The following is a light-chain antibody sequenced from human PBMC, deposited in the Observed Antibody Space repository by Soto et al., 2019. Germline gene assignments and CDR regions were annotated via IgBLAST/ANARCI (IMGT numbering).Light chain of an antibody. CDR1: QSISSW. V-gene: IGKV1-5*03. J-gene: IGKJ2*01. CDR2: EAS. CDR3: QQYNDSFPLT. Sequence: DIQMTQSPSTLSASVGDRVTITCRASQSISSWLAWYQQKPGAAPKLLIYEASTLESGVPSRFSGSRSGTEFTLTVSSVQPDDFATYYCQQYNDSFPLTFGQGTKLEI.